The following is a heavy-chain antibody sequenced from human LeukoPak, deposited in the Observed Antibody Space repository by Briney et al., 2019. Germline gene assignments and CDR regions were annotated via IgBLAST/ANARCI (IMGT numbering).Heavy chain of an antibody. V-gene: IGHV4-39*07. D-gene: IGHD5-18*01. CDR3: ARVKIDTAMAYYYYYCMDV. CDR1: GGSISSSSYY. J-gene: IGHJ6*03. Sequence: SETLSLTCTVSGGSISSSSYYWGWIRQPPGKGLEWIGSIYYSGSTYYNPSLKSRVTISVDTSKNQFSLKLSSVTAADTAVYYCARVKIDTAMAYYYYYCMDVWGKGTTVTVSS. CDR2: IYYSGST.